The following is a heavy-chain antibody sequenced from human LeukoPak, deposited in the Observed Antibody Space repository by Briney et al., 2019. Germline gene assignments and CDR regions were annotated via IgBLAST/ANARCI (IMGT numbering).Heavy chain of an antibody. V-gene: IGHV4-30-2*01. J-gene: IGHJ4*02. Sequence: SQTLSLTCTVSGGSISSSGYYWSWIRQPPGKGLEWIGYIYYSGSTYYNPSLESRVTISGDRSKNQFSLKLSSVTAADTAVYYCARAATSHYFDYWGPGTLVTVSS. CDR1: GGSISSSGYY. CDR2: IYYSGST. CDR3: ARAATSHYFDY.